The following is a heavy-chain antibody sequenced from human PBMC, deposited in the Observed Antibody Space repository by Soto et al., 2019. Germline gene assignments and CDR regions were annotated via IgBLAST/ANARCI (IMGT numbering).Heavy chain of an antibody. V-gene: IGHV4-34*01. J-gene: IGHJ3*02. Sequence: LSQTLSLTCTVSGGSTSSDHYWRWIRQPPGKGLEWSGEMNQNETADYHQPLKSRATISVDVSTTQFSLRLSSVPAADTAVYYCARGGGWGRPGYFDIWGLGSMVAVS. D-gene: IGHD5-12*01. CDR3: ARGGGWGRPGYFDI. CDR2: MNQNETA. CDR1: GGSTSSDHY.